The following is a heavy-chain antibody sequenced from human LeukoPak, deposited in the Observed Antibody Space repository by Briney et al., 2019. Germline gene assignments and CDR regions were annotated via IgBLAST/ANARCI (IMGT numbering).Heavy chain of an antibody. CDR3: SRDPDSSAFDL. CDR2: IKQDGSVK. J-gene: IGHJ4*02. V-gene: IGHV3-7*01. Sequence: GGSLRLSCAASGFSFSAYWMSWVRQTPEKGLEFVSNIKQDGSVKNYMDSLKGRSTISRDNARESLYLEINSLRADDTAVYYCSRDPDSSAFDLWGQGALVTVSS. CDR1: GFSFSAYW.